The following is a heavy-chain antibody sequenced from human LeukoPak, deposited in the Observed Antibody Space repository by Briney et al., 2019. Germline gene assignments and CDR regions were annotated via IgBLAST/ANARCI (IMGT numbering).Heavy chain of an antibody. CDR1: GGSFSGYY. CDR3: ARGPPGDYGHVDY. J-gene: IGHJ4*02. V-gene: IGHV4-34*01. D-gene: IGHD4-17*01. Sequence: PSETLSLTCAVYGGSFSGYYWSWIRQPPGKGLEWIGEINHSGSTNYNPSLKSRVTISVDTSKNQFSLKLSSVTAADTAVYYCARGPPGDYGHVDYWGQGTLVTVSS. CDR2: INHSGST.